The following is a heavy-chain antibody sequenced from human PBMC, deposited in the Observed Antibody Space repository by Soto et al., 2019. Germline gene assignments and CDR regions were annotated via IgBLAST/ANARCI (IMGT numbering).Heavy chain of an antibody. CDR2: MYHEGKT. V-gene: IGHV4-4*02. CDR1: GASVASGGW. Sequence: SGTLFLTCAVSGASVASGGWGDWGRPSPGKGLEWIGEMYHEGKTIYNPSLKTRVTMSIDKSNNQFSLRLNSVTAADTAVYYCARDHRYSENTWAFDIWGQGTVVTVSS. CDR3: ARDHRYSENTWAFDI. D-gene: IGHD3-9*01. J-gene: IGHJ3*02.